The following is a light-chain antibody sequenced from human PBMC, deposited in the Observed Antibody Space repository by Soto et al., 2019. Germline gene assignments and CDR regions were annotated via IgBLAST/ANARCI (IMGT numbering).Light chain of an antibody. V-gene: IGKV2-28*01. CDR3: MQALQPPWT. CDR1: QSLLHSDGYNY. J-gene: IGKJ1*01. Sequence: DIVVTQSPLSLPVTPGEPASISCRSTQSLLHSDGYNYLDWYLQKQGQTPQLLIFLGSNRASGVPDRFSGSGSDTDFTLKISRVEAEDFGVYYCMQALQPPWTFGQGTKVEI. CDR2: LGS.